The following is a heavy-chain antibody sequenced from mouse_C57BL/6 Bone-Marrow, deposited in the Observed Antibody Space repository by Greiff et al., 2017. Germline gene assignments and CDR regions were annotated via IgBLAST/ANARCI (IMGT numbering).Heavy chain of an antibody. D-gene: IGHD2-3*01. CDR3: ARREGKNYDGYYWFAY. V-gene: IGHV1-72*01. CDR2: IDPNSGGT. J-gene: IGHJ3*01. CDR1: GYTFTSYW. Sequence: VQLQQSGAELVKPGASVKLSCKASGYTFTSYWMHWVKQRPGRGLEWIGRIDPNSGGTKYNEKFKSKATLTVDKPSSTAYMQLSSLTSKDSAVYYCARREGKNYDGYYWFAYWGQGTLVTVSA.